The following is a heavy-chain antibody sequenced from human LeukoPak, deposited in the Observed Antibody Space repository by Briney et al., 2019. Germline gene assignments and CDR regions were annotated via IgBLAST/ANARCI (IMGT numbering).Heavy chain of an antibody. Sequence: PGGSLRLSCAASGFTFSTYVMHWVRQAPGKGLEWVAFIRYDGSNKYYADSVKGRFTISRDNSKNTLYLQMNSLRAEDTAVYYCARDIRQQLVRGDYWGQGTLVTVSS. D-gene: IGHD6-13*01. J-gene: IGHJ4*02. V-gene: IGHV3-30*02. CDR3: ARDIRQQLVRGDY. CDR2: IRYDGSNK. CDR1: GFTFSTYV.